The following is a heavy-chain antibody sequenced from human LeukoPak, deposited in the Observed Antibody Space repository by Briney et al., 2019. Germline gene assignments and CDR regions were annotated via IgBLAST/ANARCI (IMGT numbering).Heavy chain of an antibody. D-gene: IGHD3-22*01. CDR3: ARGCDTTGYFSY. Sequence: PGGSLRLSCLASGFSFSNFSMSWVRQAPGERPEWLTNIKQDGSQRYYVDSVRGRFTISRDNAKNSLYLQMNSLRAEDTAVYYCARGCDTTGYFSYWGQGTLVTVSS. CDR1: GFSFSNFS. J-gene: IGHJ4*02. V-gene: IGHV3-7*03. CDR2: IKQDGSQR.